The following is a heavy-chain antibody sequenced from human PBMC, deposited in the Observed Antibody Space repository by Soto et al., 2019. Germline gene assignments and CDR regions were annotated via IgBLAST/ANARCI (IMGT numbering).Heavy chain of an antibody. V-gene: IGHV3-23*01. CDR3: ARGRSSWYFYY. CDR1: GLTFSRYA. J-gene: IGHJ4*02. Sequence: PEGSLRLSCAASGLTFSRYAMNWVRQGPGKGLEWVSVISGSDGSTYYADSVKGRFTISRDNSKNTLNLQLNSLSAEATTAYYYARGRSSWYFYYWGQGALLTISS. D-gene: IGHD6-13*01. CDR2: ISGSDGST.